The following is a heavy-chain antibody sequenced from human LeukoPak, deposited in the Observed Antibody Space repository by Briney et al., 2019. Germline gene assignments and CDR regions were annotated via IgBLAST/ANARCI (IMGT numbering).Heavy chain of an antibody. CDR2: ISYDGSNK. D-gene: IGHD2-2*01. CDR1: GFTFSSYG. CDR3: AKDLVYLGYCSSTSCYAYAFDI. J-gene: IGHJ3*02. V-gene: IGHV3-30*18. Sequence: GGSLRLSCAASGFTFSSYGMHWVRQAPGKGLEWVAVISYDGSNKYYADSVKGRLTISRDNSKNTLYLQMNSLRAEDTAVYYCAKDLVYLGYCSSTSCYAYAFDIWGQGTMVTVSS.